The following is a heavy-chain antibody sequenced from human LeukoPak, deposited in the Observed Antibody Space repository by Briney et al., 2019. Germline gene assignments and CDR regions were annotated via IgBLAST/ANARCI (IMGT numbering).Heavy chain of an antibody. CDR3: ARDQYYSDSSGYPYDI. Sequence: GGSLRLSCEASGFSFSIYNMNWVRLASGKGLEWVSSISGSSSHVWYADSVKGRFTSSRDNAKNSLYLQMSSLRVEDTAVYYCARDQYYSDSSGYPYDIWGQGTMVTVSS. V-gene: IGHV3-21*01. D-gene: IGHD3-22*01. CDR1: GFSFSIYN. J-gene: IGHJ3*02. CDR2: ISGSSSHV.